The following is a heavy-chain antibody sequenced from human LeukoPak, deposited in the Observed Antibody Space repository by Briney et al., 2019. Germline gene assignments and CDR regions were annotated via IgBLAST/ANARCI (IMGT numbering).Heavy chain of an antibody. D-gene: IGHD3-10*01. Sequence: SETLSLTCAVYGGSVSGYYWNWIRQPPGKGLEWIGEINHSGRTNYNPSLKSRATISVDSTKKQFSLKVRSVTAAADTAVYVCARGDKRGAFDNWGQGTMVTVSS. J-gene: IGHJ3*02. CDR1: GGSVSGYY. V-gene: IGHV4-34*01. CDR2: INHSGRT. CDR3: ARGDKRGAFDN.